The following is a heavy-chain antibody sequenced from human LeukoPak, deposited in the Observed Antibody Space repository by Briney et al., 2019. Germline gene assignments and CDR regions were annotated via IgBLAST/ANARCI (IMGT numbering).Heavy chain of an antibody. J-gene: IGHJ6*02. CDR1: GGTFSSYA. Sequence: ASVKVSCKASGGTFSSYAISWVRQAPGQGLEWMGGIIPIFGTANYAQKFQGRVTITADESTSTAYMELSSLRSEDTAVYYCARESQPDSYYYGMDVWGQGTTVTVSS. D-gene: IGHD1-1*01. CDR3: ARESQPDSYYYGMDV. CDR2: IIPIFGTA. V-gene: IGHV1-69*01.